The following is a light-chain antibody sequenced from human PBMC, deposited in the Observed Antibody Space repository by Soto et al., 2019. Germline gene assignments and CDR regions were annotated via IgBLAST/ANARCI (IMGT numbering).Light chain of an antibody. V-gene: IGKV1-39*01. CDR3: QQIYSIPIT. CDR1: QSISSD. CDR2: AAS. Sequence: DIQMTQSPFSLSASVADRVTITCRTSQSISSDLNWYQQKAGKAPKLLIYAASSLQSGVPSRFSGSGSGTHFTLTINSLQPEDFATYYCQQIYSIPITFGQGTRLEIK. J-gene: IGKJ5*01.